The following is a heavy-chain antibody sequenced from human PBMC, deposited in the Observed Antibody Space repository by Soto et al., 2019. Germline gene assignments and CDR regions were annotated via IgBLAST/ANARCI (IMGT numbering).Heavy chain of an antibody. Sequence: PSETLSLTCTVSGGSISSSSYYWGGIRQPPGKWLEWIGSIYYSGSTYYNPSLKSRVTISVDTSKNQFSLKLSSVTAADTAVYYCARLTADYGDAFDIWGQGTMVTVSS. CDR1: GGSISSSSYY. J-gene: IGHJ3*02. CDR2: IYYSGST. CDR3: ARLTADYGDAFDI. V-gene: IGHV4-39*01. D-gene: IGHD4-17*01.